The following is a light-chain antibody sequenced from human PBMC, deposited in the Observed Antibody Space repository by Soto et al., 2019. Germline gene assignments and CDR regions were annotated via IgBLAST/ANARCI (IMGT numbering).Light chain of an antibody. V-gene: IGKV3-15*01. CDR2: GAS. J-gene: IGKJ3*01. CDR1: QSVSSN. Sequence: EIVMTQSPATLSVSPGERATLSCRASQSVSSNLAWYQQKPGQAPRLLIYGASTRATGIPARFSGSGSGTEFTLTINRVEPEDSAVYYCLQYGRSPTFGPGTKVDIK. CDR3: LQYGRSPT.